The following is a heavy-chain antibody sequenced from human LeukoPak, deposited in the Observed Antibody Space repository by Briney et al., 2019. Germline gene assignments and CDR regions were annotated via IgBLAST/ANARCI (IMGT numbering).Heavy chain of an antibody. D-gene: IGHD3-3*01. J-gene: IGHJ3*02. Sequence: SETLSLTCTVSGGSISSSSYYWGWIRQPPGKGLEWIGSIYYSGSTYYNPSLKSRVTISVDTSKNQFSLKLSSVTAADTAVYYCARFHPGGDFWSGSNDAFDIWGQGTMVTVSS. CDR3: ARFHPGGDFWSGSNDAFDI. V-gene: IGHV4-39*07. CDR2: IYYSGST. CDR1: GGSISSSSYY.